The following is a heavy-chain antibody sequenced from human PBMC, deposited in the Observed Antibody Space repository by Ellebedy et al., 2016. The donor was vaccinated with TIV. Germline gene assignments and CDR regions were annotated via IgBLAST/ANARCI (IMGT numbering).Heavy chain of an antibody. V-gene: IGHV3-21*01. CDR2: ISSSSSYI. D-gene: IGHD5/OR15-5a*01. CDR3: AKESSTSGMDV. CDR1: GFTLSSYS. J-gene: IGHJ6*02. Sequence: GGSLRLXXAASGFTLSSYSMHWVRQAPGKGLEWVSSISSSSSYIYYADSVKGRFTITRDNSKNTLYLQMNSLRAEDTAVYYCAKESSTSGMDVWGQGATVTVSS.